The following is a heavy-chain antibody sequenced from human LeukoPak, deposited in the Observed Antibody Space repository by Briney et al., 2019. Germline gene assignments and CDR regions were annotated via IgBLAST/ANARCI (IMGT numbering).Heavy chain of an antibody. CDR1: EFTFSSYS. D-gene: IGHD3-22*01. J-gene: IGHJ4*02. V-gene: IGHV3-23*01. CDR3: AKEVGFDSSGYRIDY. CDR2: ISGIGGST. Sequence: GGSLRLSCAASEFTFSSYSMNWVRQAPGKGLEWVSAISGIGGSTHYADSVKGRFTISRDNSKNTLYLQMNSLRAEDTAVYYCAKEVGFDSSGYRIDYWGQGTLVTVSS.